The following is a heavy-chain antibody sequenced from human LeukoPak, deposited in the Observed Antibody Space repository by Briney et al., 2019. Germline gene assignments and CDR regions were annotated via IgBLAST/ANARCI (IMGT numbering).Heavy chain of an antibody. CDR1: GFTFSRYW. Sequence: GGSLRLSCAATGFTFSRYWMAWVRQAPGKGLEWVANIRGDAGDKGYADSVKGRFTISRDNGKNSLYLQMNSLTDGDTAVYYCARDVAGALDFWGQGTLPIVSS. CDR3: ARDVAGALDF. D-gene: IGHD6-19*01. CDR2: IRGDAGDK. V-gene: IGHV3-7*01. J-gene: IGHJ4*02.